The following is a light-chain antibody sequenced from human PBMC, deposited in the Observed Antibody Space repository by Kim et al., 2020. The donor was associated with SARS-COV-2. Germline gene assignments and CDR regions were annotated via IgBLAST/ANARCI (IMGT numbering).Light chain of an antibody. CDR2: DAA. CDR1: QKIGIS. Sequence: PREGALLSCRARQKIGISLGWYQHNPGQAPRLLLYDAAIRAAGIPARFSGGGSGTDFPLTIGSLEPEDFAVYYCQQRNNWPPAVTFGGGTKVDIK. V-gene: IGKV3-11*01. J-gene: IGKJ4*01. CDR3: QQRNNWPPAVT.